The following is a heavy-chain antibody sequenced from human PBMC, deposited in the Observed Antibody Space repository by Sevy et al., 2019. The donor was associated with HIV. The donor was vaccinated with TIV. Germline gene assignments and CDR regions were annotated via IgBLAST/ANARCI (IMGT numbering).Heavy chain of an antibody. CDR2: VYYTGST. J-gene: IGHJ5*02. CDR3: ARTKEGSGYTNWLDP. Sequence: SETLSLTCTVSGGSISNYYWNWIRQSPGKGLEWIGNVYYTGSTNYNPSLKSRVSISVDTSENRCSLRLSSVTAADTAVYYCARTKEGSGYTNWLDPWGQGTLVTVSS. V-gene: IGHV4-59*01. CDR1: GGSISNYY. D-gene: IGHD3-22*01.